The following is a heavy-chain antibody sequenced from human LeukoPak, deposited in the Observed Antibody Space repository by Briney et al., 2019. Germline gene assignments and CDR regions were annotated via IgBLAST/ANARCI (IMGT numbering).Heavy chain of an antibody. Sequence: GASVKVSCKASGYTFTNYYIHWVRQAPGQGLEWMGLINPGGDNTDYAQNFQGRVTMTRDTSTSTVYMGLSGLRSEDTAVYYCARIRDGYNDAYDIWGQGTMVTASS. J-gene: IGHJ3*02. CDR3: ARIRDGYNDAYDI. V-gene: IGHV1-46*01. CDR1: GYTFTNYY. CDR2: INPGGDNT. D-gene: IGHD5-24*01.